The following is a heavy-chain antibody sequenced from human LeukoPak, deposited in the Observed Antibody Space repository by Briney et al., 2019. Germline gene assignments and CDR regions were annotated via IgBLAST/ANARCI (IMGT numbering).Heavy chain of an antibody. V-gene: IGHV4-39*01. CDR3: ATPYSGGYHGLDI. D-gene: IGHD1-26*01. CDR1: GGSISSSIYY. CDR2: IYYSGAT. Sequence: PSETLSLTCTVSGGSISSSIYYWAWIRQPPGKGLEWIGSIYYSGATYYNPSLKSRVTISIDTSKNQFSLNLSSVTAADTAVYYCATPYSGGYHGLDIWGQGTMVTVSS. J-gene: IGHJ3*02.